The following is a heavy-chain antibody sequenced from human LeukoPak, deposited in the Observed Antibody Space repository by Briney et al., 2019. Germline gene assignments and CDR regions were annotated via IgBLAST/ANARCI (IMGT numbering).Heavy chain of an antibody. CDR2: IYYSGRT. V-gene: IGHV4-39*07. J-gene: IGHJ4*02. Sequence: SQTPSLTCTVSGGSLTSISYYWGWVRHPPGRGLGWGGRIYYSGRTYYNPSPKSRVTISIDTPKKQFSLKRSSLTPAGTALYYCATGDSNYGSFDSWGQGTLVTVSS. D-gene: IGHD4-11*01. CDR1: GGSLTSISYY. CDR3: ATGDSNYGSFDS.